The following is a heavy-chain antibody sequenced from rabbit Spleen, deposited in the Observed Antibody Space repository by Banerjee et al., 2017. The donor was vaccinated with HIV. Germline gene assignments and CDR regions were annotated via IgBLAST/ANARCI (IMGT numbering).Heavy chain of an antibody. V-gene: IGHV1S40*01. J-gene: IGHJ4*01. CDR3: ARDTGSGHYIDAYFDL. CDR2: INIGTGTT. D-gene: IGHD1-1*01. CDR1: GFSFSNKVV. Sequence: QSLEESGGDLVKPGASLKLSCTASGFSFSNKVVMCWVRQAPGKGPEWTAYINIGTGTTYYASWAKGRFTISKTSSTTVTLQMTSLTAADTATYFCARDTGSGHYIDAYFDLWGPGTLVTVS.